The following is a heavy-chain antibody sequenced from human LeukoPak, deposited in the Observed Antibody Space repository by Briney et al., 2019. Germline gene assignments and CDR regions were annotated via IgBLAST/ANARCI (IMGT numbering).Heavy chain of an antibody. V-gene: IGHV3-48*04. CDR3: ARDLSRSLPSFDI. J-gene: IGHJ3*02. CDR2: ISSSSSTI. CDR1: GFTFSSYS. Sequence: GGSLRLSCAASGFTFSSYSMNWVRQAPGKGLEWVSYISSSSSTIYYADSVKGRFTISRDNAKNSLYLQMNSLRAEDTAVYYCARDLSRSLPSFDIWGQGTMVTVSS. D-gene: IGHD3-16*02.